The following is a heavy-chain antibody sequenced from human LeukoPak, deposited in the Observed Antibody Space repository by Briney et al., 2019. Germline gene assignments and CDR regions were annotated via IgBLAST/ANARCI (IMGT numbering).Heavy chain of an antibody. CDR1: GFTFSSYV. CDR2: ISYDGSNE. J-gene: IGHJ6*03. Sequence: PGRSLRLSCAASGFTFSSYVMHWVRQAPGKGLEWVAIISYDGSNEYYADSVKGRFTISRDNSKNTLYLQMNSLRAADTAIYYCARGVPDPYGYYDYFYMDVWGKGTTVTVSS. V-gene: IGHV3-30*04. D-gene: IGHD1-14*01. CDR3: ARGVPDPYGYYDYFYMDV.